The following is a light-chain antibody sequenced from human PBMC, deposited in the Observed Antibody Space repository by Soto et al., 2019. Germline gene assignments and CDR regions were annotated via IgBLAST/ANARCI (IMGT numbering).Light chain of an antibody. J-gene: IGKJ3*01. CDR1: QGISSY. CDR3: QQYYSYPPP. Sequence: AIRMTQSPSSFSASTGDRVTITCRASQGISSYLAWYQQKPGKAPKLLIYAASTLQSGVPSRFSGVGSGKDLTLTISCLQSEDLATYYFQQYYSYPPPFGPGTKVDIK. V-gene: IGKV1-8*01. CDR2: AAS.